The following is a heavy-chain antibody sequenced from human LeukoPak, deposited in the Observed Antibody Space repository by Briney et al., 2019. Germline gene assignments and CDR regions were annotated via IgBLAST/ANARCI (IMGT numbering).Heavy chain of an antibody. J-gene: IGHJ2*01. CDR2: IKSKTDGATR. CDR3: TRIVRRTSAYYSLWFFDL. D-gene: IGHD3-22*01. Sequence: GGSLRLSCAASGFAVTNAWMSWVRQAPGKGLEWIGRIKSKTDGATRDYAAPVKDRFTILRDESKNTLSLQMNSLKTEDTAVYFCTRIVRRTSAYYSLWFFDLWGRGTLVTVSS. CDR1: GFAVTNAW. V-gene: IGHV3-15*01.